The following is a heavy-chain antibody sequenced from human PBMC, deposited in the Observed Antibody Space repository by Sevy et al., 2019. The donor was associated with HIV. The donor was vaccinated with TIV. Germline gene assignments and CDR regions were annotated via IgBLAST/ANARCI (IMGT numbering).Heavy chain of an antibody. CDR1: GFTFSSYA. CDR2: ISGSGGST. J-gene: IGHJ6*02. D-gene: IGHD3-22*01. Sequence: GGSLRLSCAASGFTFSSYAISWVRQAPGKGLEWVSAISGSGGSTYYADSVKGRFTISRDNSKNTLYLQMNSLRAEDTAVYYCAKDRPDSSGYYYLVSYYYYYGMDVWGQGTTVTVSS. V-gene: IGHV3-23*01. CDR3: AKDRPDSSGYYYLVSYYYYYGMDV.